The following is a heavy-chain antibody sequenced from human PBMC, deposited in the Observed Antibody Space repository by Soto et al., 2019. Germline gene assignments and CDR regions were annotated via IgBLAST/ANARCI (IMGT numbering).Heavy chain of an antibody. D-gene: IGHD3-3*01. Sequence: GGSLRLSCAASGFTFSSYWMHWVRQAPGKGLEWVSVIYSGGSTYYADSVKGRFTISRDNSKNTLYLQMNSLRAEDTAVYYCARQSIFGVSYYYYGMDVWGQGTTVTVSS. CDR2: IYSGGST. CDR1: GFTFSSYW. V-gene: IGHV3-66*04. CDR3: ARQSIFGVSYYYYGMDV. J-gene: IGHJ6*02.